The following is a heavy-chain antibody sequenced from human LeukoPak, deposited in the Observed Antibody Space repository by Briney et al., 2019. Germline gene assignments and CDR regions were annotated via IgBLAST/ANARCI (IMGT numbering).Heavy chain of an antibody. CDR2: LYYSGST. CDR3: ARGLFGYSDRGAFDI. D-gene: IGHD2-2*03. V-gene: IGHV4-59*01. Sequence: SENLSLNSTVSAGSISSYYWSWIRQPPGNGLEWSGNLYYSGSTNYNHSLKSRVTISVDTSKNQFSLKLSSVTAADTAVYYCARGLFGYSDRGAFDIWGQGTMVTVSS. CDR1: AGSISSYY. J-gene: IGHJ3*02.